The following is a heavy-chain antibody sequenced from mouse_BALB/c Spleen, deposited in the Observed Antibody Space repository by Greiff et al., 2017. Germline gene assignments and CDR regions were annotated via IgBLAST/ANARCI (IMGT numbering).Heavy chain of an antibody. J-gene: IGHJ4*01. CDR3: VRRDAMDY. CDR2: IRSKSNNYAT. Sequence: EVHLVESGGGLVQPKGSLKLSCAASGFTFNTYAMNWVRQAPGKGLEWVARIRSKSNNYATYYADSVKDRFTISRDDSQSMLYLQMNNLKTEDTAMYYCVRRDAMDYWGQGTSVTVSS. CDR1: GFTFNTYA. V-gene: IGHV10-1*02.